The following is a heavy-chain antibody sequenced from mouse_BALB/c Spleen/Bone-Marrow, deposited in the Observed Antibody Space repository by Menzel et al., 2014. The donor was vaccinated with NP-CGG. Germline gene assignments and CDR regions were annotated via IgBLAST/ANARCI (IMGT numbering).Heavy chain of an antibody. V-gene: IGHV4-1*02. CDR2: INPDSSTI. D-gene: IGHD1-2*01. CDR1: GFDFSRYW. Sequence: EVQRVESGGGPVQPGGSLKLSCAASGFDFSRYWMSWVRQAPGKGLEWIGEINPDSSTINYTPSLKDKFIISRDNAKNTLYLQMSKVRSEDTALYYCARQNYYGYGAYWGQGTLVTVSA. J-gene: IGHJ3*01. CDR3: ARQNYYGYGAY.